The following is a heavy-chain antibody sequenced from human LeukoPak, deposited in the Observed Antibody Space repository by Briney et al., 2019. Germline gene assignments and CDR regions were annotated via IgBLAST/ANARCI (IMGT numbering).Heavy chain of an antibody. CDR1: GGSITSYY. V-gene: IGHV4-59*08. J-gene: IGHJ4*02. Sequence: WETLSLTCNVSGGSITSYYWNWIRRPPGKGLEWIGYIYYTGSTNSNLSLKSRLTISLDTSKNQFSLKLASVTAADTSIYYCASSYFYDGNRYFDYWGQGVLVTVSS. CDR2: IYYTGST. D-gene: IGHD3-22*01. CDR3: ASSYFYDGNRYFDY.